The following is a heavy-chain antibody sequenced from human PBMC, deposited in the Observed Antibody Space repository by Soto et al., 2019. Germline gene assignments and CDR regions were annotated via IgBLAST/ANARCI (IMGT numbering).Heavy chain of an antibody. V-gene: IGHV3-11*01. CDR3: ARDHGDYRKYYYYYYMDV. D-gene: IGHD4-17*01. CDR1: GFNFSDYY. CDR2: ISSSGSTI. Sequence: QVQLVESGGGLVKPGGSLRLSCAASGFNFSDYYMSWIHQAPGKGLEWVSYISSSGSTIYYADSVKSRFTISRDNAKNSLYLQMNSLRAEDTAVYYCARDHGDYRKYYYYYYMDVWGKGTTVTVSS. J-gene: IGHJ6*03.